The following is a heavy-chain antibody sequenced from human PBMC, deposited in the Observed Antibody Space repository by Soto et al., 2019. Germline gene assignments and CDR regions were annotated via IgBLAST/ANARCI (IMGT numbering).Heavy chain of an antibody. Sequence: GESLKISCKGSGYSFTSYWIGWVRQMPGKGLEWMGIIYPGDSDTRYSPSFQGQVTISADKSISPAYLQWSSLKASDTAMCYCERRLDYGDYRWFDPWGQGTLVTVSS. CDR1: GYSFTSYW. CDR3: ERRLDYGDYRWFDP. J-gene: IGHJ5*02. D-gene: IGHD4-17*01. CDR2: IYPGDSDT. V-gene: IGHV5-51*01.